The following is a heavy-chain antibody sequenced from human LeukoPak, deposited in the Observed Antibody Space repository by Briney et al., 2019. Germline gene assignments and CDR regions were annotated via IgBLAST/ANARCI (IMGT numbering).Heavy chain of an antibody. CDR3: ARVPPYYDFENDY. J-gene: IGHJ4*02. CDR2: IYYSGST. D-gene: IGHD3-3*01. V-gene: IGHV4-30-4*08. CDR1: GGSINSGDYY. Sequence: SQTLSLTCTVSGGSINSGDYYWNWIGQAPGKGLEWIVYIYYSGSTYYNPSLKSRVTISVDTSKNQFSLKLSSVTTADTAVYYCARVPPYYDFENDYWGQGTLVTVSS.